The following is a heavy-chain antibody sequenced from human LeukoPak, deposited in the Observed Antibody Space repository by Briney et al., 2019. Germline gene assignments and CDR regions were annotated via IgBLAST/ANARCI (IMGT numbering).Heavy chain of an antibody. CDR2: ISSSSSTI. Sequence: GGSLRLSCAASGFTFSSYSMNWVRQAPGKGLEWVSYISSSSSTIYYADSVKGRFTISRDNAKNSLYLQMNSLRAEDTAVYYCARVGRYCSSTSCPHAFDYWGQGTLVTVSS. CDR3: ARVGRYCSSTSCPHAFDY. V-gene: IGHV3-48*01. D-gene: IGHD2-2*01. CDR1: GFTFSSYS. J-gene: IGHJ4*02.